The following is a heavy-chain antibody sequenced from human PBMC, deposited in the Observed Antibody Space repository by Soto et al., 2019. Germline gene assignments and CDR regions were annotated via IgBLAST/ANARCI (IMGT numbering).Heavy chain of an antibody. CDR3: ASGGILTGYKNWFDP. D-gene: IGHD3-9*01. V-gene: IGHV4-39*07. Sequence: PSETLSLTCTVSGGSISSSGCYWNWIRQHPGKGLEWIGEINHSGSTNYNPSLKSRVTISVDTSKNQFSLKLSSVTAADTAVYYCASGGILTGYKNWFDPWGQGTLVTVSS. CDR2: INHSGST. J-gene: IGHJ5*02. CDR1: GGSISSSGCY.